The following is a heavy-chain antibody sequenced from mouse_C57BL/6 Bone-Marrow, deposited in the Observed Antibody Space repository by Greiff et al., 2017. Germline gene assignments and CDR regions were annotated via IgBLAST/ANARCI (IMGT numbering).Heavy chain of an antibody. CDR2: ISYDGSN. CDR1: GYSITSGYY. V-gene: IGHV3-6*01. D-gene: IGHD2-4*01. Sequence: EVKLMESGPGLVKPSQSLSLTCSVTGYSITSGYYWNWIRQFPGNKLEWMGYISYDGSNNYNPSLKNRISITRDTSKNQFFLKLNSVTTEDTATYYCAMGYDYADYWGQGTTLTVSS. CDR3: AMGYDYADY. J-gene: IGHJ2*01.